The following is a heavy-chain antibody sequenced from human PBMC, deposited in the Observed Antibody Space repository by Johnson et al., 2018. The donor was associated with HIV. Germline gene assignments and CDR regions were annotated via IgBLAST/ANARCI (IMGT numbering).Heavy chain of an antibody. CDR2: ITSKTDGGTT. CDR3: AKDWDDSYGPYAFDI. CDR1: GFTFSNAW. Sequence: VQLVESGGGLVKPGGSLRLSCAASGFTFSNAWMSWVRQAPGKGLEWVGRITSKTDGGTTDYAAPVKGRFTISRDDSKNTLYLQMNSLRAEDTAVYYCAKDWDDSYGPYAFDIWGQGTMVTVSS. D-gene: IGHD5-18*01. V-gene: IGHV3-15*01. J-gene: IGHJ3*02.